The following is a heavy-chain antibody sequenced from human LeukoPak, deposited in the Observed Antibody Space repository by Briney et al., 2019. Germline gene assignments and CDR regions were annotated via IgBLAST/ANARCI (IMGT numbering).Heavy chain of an antibody. D-gene: IGHD3-10*01. CDR2: INPNSGGT. Sequence: ASVKVSCKASGYTFTCYYMHWVRQAPGQGLEWMGRINPNSGGTNYAQKFQGRVTMTRDTSISTAYMELSRLRSDDTAVYYCARDRITMVRGGGFYWFDPWGQGTLVTVSS. CDR3: ARDRITMVRGGGFYWFDP. CDR1: GYTFTCYY. V-gene: IGHV1-2*06. J-gene: IGHJ5*02.